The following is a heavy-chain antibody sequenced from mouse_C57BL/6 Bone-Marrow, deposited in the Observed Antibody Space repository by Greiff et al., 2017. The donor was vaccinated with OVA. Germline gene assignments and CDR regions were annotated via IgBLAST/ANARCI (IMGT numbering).Heavy chain of an antibody. Sequence: QVQLKQSGPELVKPGASVKLSCKASGYTFTSYDINWVKQRPGQGLEWIGWIYPRDGSTKYNEKFKGKATLTVDTSSSTAYMELHSLTSGDSAVYFCARDGYYVAFAYWGQGTLVTVSA. J-gene: IGHJ3*01. CDR1: GYTFTSYD. CDR2: IYPRDGST. D-gene: IGHD2-3*01. V-gene: IGHV1-85*01. CDR3: ARDGYYVAFAY.